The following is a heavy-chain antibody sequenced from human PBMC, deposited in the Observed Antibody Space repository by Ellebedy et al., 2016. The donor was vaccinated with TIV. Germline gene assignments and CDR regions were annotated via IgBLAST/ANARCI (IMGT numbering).Heavy chain of an antibody. D-gene: IGHD6-19*01. CDR2: ISWDGGST. V-gene: IGHV3-43*01. J-gene: IGHJ4*02. Sequence: GGSLRLSXAAPGFTFDDYTMHWVRQAPGKGLEWVSLISWDGGSTYYADSVKGRFTISRDNSKNSLYLQMNSLRTEDTALYYCAKDREAGYFDYWGQGTLVTVSS. CDR1: GFTFDDYT. CDR3: AKDREAGYFDY.